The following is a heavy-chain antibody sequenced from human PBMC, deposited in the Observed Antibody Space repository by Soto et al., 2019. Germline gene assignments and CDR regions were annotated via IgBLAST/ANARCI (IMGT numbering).Heavy chain of an antibody. CDR2: ISYDGSNK. D-gene: IGHD3-9*01. Sequence: GGSLRLSCAASGFTFSSYGMHWVRQAPGKGLEWVAVISYDGSNKYYADSVKGRFTISRDNSKNTLYLQMNSLRGEDTAVYYCARDLQDILTGLEAYGMDVWGQGTTVTVSS. J-gene: IGHJ6*02. CDR3: ARDLQDILTGLEAYGMDV. CDR1: GFTFSSYG. V-gene: IGHV3-30*03.